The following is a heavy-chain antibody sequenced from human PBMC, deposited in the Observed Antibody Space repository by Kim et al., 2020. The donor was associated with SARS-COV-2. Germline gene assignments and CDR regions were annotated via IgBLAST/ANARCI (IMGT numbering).Heavy chain of an antibody. D-gene: IGHD3-10*01. Sequence: SETLSLTCTVSGGSISSGGYYWSWIRQHPGKGLEWIGYIYYSGSTYYNPSLKSRVTISVDTSKNQFSLKLSSVTAADTAVYYCATTGRSSYKWFGELSEDLWFDPWGQGTLVTVSS. V-gene: IGHV4-31*03. CDR3: ATTGRSSYKWFGELSEDLWFDP. CDR1: GGSISSGGYY. CDR2: IYYSGST. J-gene: IGHJ5*02.